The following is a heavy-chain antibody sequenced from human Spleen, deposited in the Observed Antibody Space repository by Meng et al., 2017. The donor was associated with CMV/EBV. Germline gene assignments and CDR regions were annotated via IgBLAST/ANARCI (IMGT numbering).Heavy chain of an antibody. CDR2: ITSSSSYI. D-gene: IGHD5-24*01. V-gene: IGHV3-21*01. CDR1: GFTFSGYS. J-gene: IGHJ4*02. CDR3: TRVLRDGYNPITLDY. Sequence: SGFTFSGYSMNWVRQAPGKGLEWVSSITSSSSYIYYADSVKGRFTISRDNAKNSLSLQMNSLRAEDTAVYYCTRVLRDGYNPITLDYWGQGTLVTVSS.